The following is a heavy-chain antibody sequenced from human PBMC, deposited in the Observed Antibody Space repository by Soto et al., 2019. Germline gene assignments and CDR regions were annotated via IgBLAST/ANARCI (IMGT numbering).Heavy chain of an antibody. CDR3: ARDYRYNWFDP. J-gene: IGHJ5*02. Sequence: TLSLTCAVSGGSISSGGYSWSWIRQPPGKGLEWIGYIYHSGSTYYNPSLKSRVTISVDRSKNQFSLKLSSETAADTAVYYCARDYRYNWFDPWGQGTLLTVSS. CDR1: GGSISSGGYS. CDR2: IYHSGST. D-gene: IGHD4-4*01. V-gene: IGHV4-30-2*01.